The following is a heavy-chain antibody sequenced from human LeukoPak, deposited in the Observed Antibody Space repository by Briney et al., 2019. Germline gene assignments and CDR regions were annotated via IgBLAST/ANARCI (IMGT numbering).Heavy chain of an antibody. V-gene: IGHV4-61*01. CDR3: ARAVTMARGVIIGGYWFAP. CDR2: IYYRGST. D-gene: IGHD3-10*01. J-gene: IGHJ5*02. CDR1: GGSVSTDSYY. Sequence: SETLSLTCTVSGGSVSTDSYYWSWIRQPPGKGLEWIGNIYYRGSTNYNPSLKSPVTISVDTSKNQFSLRLPSVTAADTAVYHCARAVTMARGVIIGGYWFAPWGQGTLVTVSS.